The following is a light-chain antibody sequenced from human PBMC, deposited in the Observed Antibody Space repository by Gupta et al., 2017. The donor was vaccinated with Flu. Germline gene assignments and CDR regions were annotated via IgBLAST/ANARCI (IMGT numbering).Light chain of an antibody. CDR3: RQGKHRMYT. J-gene: IGKJ2*01. Sequence: DVVLTQSPLSLPVTLGQPASISCRSSQSLVYTDGNTYLNWYQQRPGHSPRRLIYRVSNRDSGVPDRFSGSGSGTDFTLKISRVEAEDVAVYYCRQGKHRMYTFGQGTKLEIK. CDR2: RVS. CDR1: QSLVYTDGNTY. V-gene: IGKV2-30*01.